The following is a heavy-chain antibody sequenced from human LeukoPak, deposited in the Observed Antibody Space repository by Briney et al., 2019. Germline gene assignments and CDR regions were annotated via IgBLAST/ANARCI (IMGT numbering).Heavy chain of an antibody. V-gene: IGHV3-23*01. Sequence: GGSLRLSCAASGFTFSSYAMSWVRQAPGKGLEWVSAISGSGGSTYYADSVKGRFTISRDNSKNTLYLQMNSLRAEDTAVYYCARDGGYDSSGYYLSAFDIWGQGTMVTVSS. CDR1: GFTFSSYA. CDR2: ISGSGGST. CDR3: ARDGGYDSSGYYLSAFDI. D-gene: IGHD3-22*01. J-gene: IGHJ3*02.